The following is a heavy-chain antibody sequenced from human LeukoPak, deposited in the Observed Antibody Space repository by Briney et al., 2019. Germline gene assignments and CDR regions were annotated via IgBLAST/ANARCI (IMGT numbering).Heavy chain of an antibody. CDR3: ARLVPPGWFDP. V-gene: IGHV4-59*08. CDR1: GGSISNYY. Sequence: PSETLSLTCTVSGGSISNYYWNWIRQPPGKGLEWIGYIYYSGTTNYNPSLKSRVSMSVDTSKNQFSLKLSSVTAADTAVYYCARLVPPGWFDPWGQGTLVTVSS. CDR2: IYYSGTT. J-gene: IGHJ5*02.